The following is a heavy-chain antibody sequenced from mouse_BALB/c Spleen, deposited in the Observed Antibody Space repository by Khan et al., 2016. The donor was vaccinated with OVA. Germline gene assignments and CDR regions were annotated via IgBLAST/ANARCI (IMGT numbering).Heavy chain of an antibody. CDR3: ARQPYYHYNIMDS. CDR1: GFSLTNYG. D-gene: IGHD2-10*01. CDR2: IWSDGST. J-gene: IGHJ4*01. V-gene: IGHV2-6-1*01. Sequence: QVQLQQSGPGLVAPSQSLSITCTISGFSLTNYGIHWVRQPPGKGLEWLVVIWSDGSTTYNSALKSRLTISKDNSKSQVFLKMNSLQTDDTAMYFCARQPYYHYNIMDSWGKGTSATVSS.